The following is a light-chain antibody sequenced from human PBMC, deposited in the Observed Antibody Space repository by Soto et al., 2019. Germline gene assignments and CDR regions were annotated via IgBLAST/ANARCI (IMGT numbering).Light chain of an antibody. CDR2: GAS. CDR3: QQYDSSPRT. J-gene: IGKJ1*01. V-gene: IGKV3-20*01. CDR1: QSVSYN. Sequence: TQFPATLSVSQGERATLSCRASQSVSYNLAWYQQKPGQGPRLLISGASSMAADIPDRFSGSGSGTDFTLTINRLEPEDFAVYYCQQYDSSPRTFGQGTKVDIK.